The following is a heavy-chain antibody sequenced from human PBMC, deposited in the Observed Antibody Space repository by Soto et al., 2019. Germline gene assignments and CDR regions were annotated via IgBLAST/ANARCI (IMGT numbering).Heavy chain of an antibody. CDR3: ARDSTLAY. CDR1: GYTFTSYY. CDR2: INPSGGGT. Sequence: QVQLVQSGAEVKKPGASVKVSCKASGYTFTSYYMHWVRLAPGQGLEWMGIINPSGGGTSYAQKFQARVTMTRDTSTSTVYMELSSLTSEDTAVYYCARDSTLAYWGQGTLVTVSS. J-gene: IGHJ4*02. V-gene: IGHV1-46*01.